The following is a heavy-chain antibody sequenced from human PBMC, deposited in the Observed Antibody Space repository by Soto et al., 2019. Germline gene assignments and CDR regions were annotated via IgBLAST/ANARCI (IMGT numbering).Heavy chain of an antibody. CDR3: ARSRGWLHDY. CDR2: IKQDGCER. Sequence: EVQLVESGGGLVQPGGSLRLSCAASGFSLSDYWMNWVRQAPGKGLEWVAIIKQDGCERYYVDSVKGRFTISRDNAKNSLYLQMSSLRVEDTALYYCARSRGWLHDYWGQGTLVTVSS. V-gene: IGHV3-7*01. J-gene: IGHJ4*02. CDR1: GFSLSDYW. D-gene: IGHD6-19*01.